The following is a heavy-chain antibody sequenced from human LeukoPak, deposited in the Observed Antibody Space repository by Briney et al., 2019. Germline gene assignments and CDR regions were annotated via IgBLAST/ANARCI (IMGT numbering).Heavy chain of an antibody. CDR1: GGSISSYY. D-gene: IGHD3-22*01. CDR2: IYTSGST. CDR3: ARALERYYYDSSGYYAHFDY. Sequence: PSETLSLTCTVSGGSISSYYWSWIRQPAGKGLEWIGRIYTSGSTNYNPSLKSRVTMSVDTSKNQFSLKLSSVTAADTAVYYCARALERYYYDSSGYYAHFDYWGQGTLVTVSS. V-gene: IGHV4-4*07. J-gene: IGHJ4*02.